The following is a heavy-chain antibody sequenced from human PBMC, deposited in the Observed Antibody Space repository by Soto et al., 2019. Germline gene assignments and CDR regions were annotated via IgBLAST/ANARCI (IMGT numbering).Heavy chain of an antibody. J-gene: IGHJ6*02. CDR3: ARRGRAAATYYYYYGMDV. D-gene: IGHD6-13*01. Sequence: GGSLRLSCAASGVTFSSYSMNWVRQAPGKGLEWVSSISSSSSYIYYADSVKGRFTISRDNAKNSLYLQMNSLRAEDTAVYYCARRGRAAATYYYYYGMDVWGQGTTVTV. V-gene: IGHV3-21*01. CDR1: GVTFSSYS. CDR2: ISSSSSYI.